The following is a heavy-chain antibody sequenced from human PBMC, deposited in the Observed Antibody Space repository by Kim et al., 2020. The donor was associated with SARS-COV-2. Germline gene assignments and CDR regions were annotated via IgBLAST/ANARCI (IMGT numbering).Heavy chain of an antibody. D-gene: IGHD2-15*01. Sequence: GGSLRLSCAGSGFSFDEYAMHWVRQGPGKGLEWVSGISSNSDNIDYADSVKGRFTISRDNANNFLYLQMNSLRAEDTALYYCTKDRYCSGGICPLDYWGQGALVTVSS. CDR3: TKDRYCSGGICPLDY. J-gene: IGHJ4*02. V-gene: IGHV3-9*01. CDR1: GFSFDEYA. CDR2: ISSNSDNI.